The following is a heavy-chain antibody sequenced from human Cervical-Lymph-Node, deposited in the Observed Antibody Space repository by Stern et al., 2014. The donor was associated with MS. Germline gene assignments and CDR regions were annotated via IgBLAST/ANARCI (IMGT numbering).Heavy chain of an antibody. D-gene: IGHD2-15*01. CDR2: ISLSGGST. V-gene: IGHV3-23*01. J-gene: IGHJ4*02. CDR3: AKDRELVVVTFDS. Sequence: EVQLLDSGGGLVQPGGSLRLSCAASGFTFSDYAMSLVRQAPGQGLEWVSAISLSGGSTFYADSVQGRFTISRDNSKNTLYLQMNSLRAEDTAVYYCAKDRELVVVTFDSWGQGTLVTVSS. CDR1: GFTFSDYA.